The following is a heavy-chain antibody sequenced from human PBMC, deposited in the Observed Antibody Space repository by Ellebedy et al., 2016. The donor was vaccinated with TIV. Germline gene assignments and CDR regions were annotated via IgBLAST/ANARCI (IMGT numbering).Heavy chain of an antibody. J-gene: IGHJ4*02. CDR2: IYWNADK. D-gene: IGHD3-10*01. CDR3: AHTRVRGVIIAY. V-gene: IGHV2-5*01. Sequence: SGPTLVKPTQTLTLTCTSSGFSLSARGVGVGWIRQPPGKALEWLALIYWNADKRYSPSLQSRVTITKDTSKKQVVLTMTNMDPVDTATYYCAHTRVRGVIIAYWGQGTLVTVSS. CDR1: GFSLSARGVG.